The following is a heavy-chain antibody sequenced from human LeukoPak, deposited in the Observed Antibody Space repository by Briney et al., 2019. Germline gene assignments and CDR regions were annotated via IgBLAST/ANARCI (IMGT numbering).Heavy chain of an antibody. V-gene: IGHV3-74*01. CDR1: GFTFRSYW. D-gene: IGHD2-15*01. CDR2: INLDGTII. CDR3: ARDSELGYCSG. Sequence: GGSLRLSCAASGFTFRSYWMHWVRHAPGKGREWVSRINLDGTIIRYVDSGKGRFTISRDNAKNTLYLQMNSLRADDTAVYFCARDSELGYCSGWGQGTLVTVSS. J-gene: IGHJ4*02.